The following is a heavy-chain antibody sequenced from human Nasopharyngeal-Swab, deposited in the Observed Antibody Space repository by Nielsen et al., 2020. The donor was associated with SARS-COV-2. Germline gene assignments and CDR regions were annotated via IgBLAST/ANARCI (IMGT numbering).Heavy chain of an antibody. V-gene: IGHV4-34*01. D-gene: IGHD2-15*01. Sequence: RQDPGKGLEWIGEINHRGSTNYNPSLKSRVTISVDTSKNQFSLKLSSVTAADTAVYYCARGGGVPGGSLGRFAQPDAFDIWGQGTMVTVSS. CDR2: INHRGST. CDR3: ARGGGVPGGSLGRFAQPDAFDI. J-gene: IGHJ3*02.